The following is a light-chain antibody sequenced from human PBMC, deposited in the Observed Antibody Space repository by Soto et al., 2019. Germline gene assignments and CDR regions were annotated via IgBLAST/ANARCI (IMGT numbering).Light chain of an antibody. Sequence: QSVLSQPASVSGSPGQSITISCTGTSSDVGGYEYVSWYQHQPDKAPKLIIYDVTNRPSGVSTRFSGSKSGNTASLTISGIQTEDEADYYCASTTRSSTSVFGTGTKLTVL. J-gene: IGLJ1*01. V-gene: IGLV2-14*01. CDR1: SSDVGGYEY. CDR3: ASTTRSSTSV. CDR2: DVT.